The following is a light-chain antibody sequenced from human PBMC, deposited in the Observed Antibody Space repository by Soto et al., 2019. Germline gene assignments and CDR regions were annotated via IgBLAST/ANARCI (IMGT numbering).Light chain of an antibody. V-gene: IGKV1-39*01. Sequence: DIQMTQSPSSLSASVGDRVTITCRASQSISSYLNWYQQKPGKAPKLLIYAASSLQTGVPSWFSGCGSQAQCTLTICSLQPEDFATNYCKQSYCTLSLTFGGGTKVEIK. J-gene: IGKJ4*01. CDR3: KQSYCTLSLT. CDR1: QSISSY. CDR2: AAS.